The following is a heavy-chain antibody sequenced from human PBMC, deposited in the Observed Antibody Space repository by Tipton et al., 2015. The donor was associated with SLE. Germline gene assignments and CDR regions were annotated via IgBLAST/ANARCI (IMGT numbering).Heavy chain of an antibody. Sequence: TLSLTCTVSGGSISSSSYYWGWIRQPPGKGLEWIGSIYYSGSTYYNPSLKSRVTISVDTSKNQFSLRLSSVTAADRAVYYCARLIYDFSSGILGPFDYWGQGTLVTVSS. CDR3: ARLIYDFSSGILGPFDY. J-gene: IGHJ4*02. V-gene: IGHV4-39*01. D-gene: IGHD3-3*01. CDR2: IYYSGST. CDR1: GGSISSSSYY.